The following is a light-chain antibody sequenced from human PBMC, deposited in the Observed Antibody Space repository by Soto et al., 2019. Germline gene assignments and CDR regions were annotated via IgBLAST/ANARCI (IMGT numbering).Light chain of an antibody. CDR1: QGISHY. Sequence: DIQMTQSPSSLSASVGDRVTITCLASQGISHYLAWYEQKPGKLPKLLIYAASTWQSGVPSRFSGSGSGTDLSVTIRSLQPGLVTTYYCQRFDRGPLCFGPGTKVAI. CDR3: QRFDRGPLC. V-gene: IGKV1-27*01. CDR2: AAS. J-gene: IGKJ3*01.